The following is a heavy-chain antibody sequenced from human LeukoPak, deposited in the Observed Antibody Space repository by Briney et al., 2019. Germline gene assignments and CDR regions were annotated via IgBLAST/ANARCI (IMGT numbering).Heavy chain of an antibody. V-gene: IGHV3-11*04. CDR2: ISSTSSTI. D-gene: IGHD3-22*01. Sequence: GGSLRLSCAASGFTFSDYYMSWIRQAPGKGLEWVSYISSTSSTIYYADSVRGRFTISRDNAKNSLYLQMDSLRDEDTAVYYCARSPDYYDSSGQKSHYFDYWGQGTLVTVSS. CDR3: ARSPDYYDSSGQKSHYFDY. J-gene: IGHJ4*02. CDR1: GFTFSDYY.